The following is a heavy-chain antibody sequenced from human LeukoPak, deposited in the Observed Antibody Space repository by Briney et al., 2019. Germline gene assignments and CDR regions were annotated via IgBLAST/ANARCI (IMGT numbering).Heavy chain of an antibody. D-gene: IGHD6-13*01. J-gene: IGHJ4*02. CDR1: GGSFSGYY. CDR2: INRSGSA. V-gene: IGHV4-34*01. CDR3: ARAGSNWRKPVDY. Sequence: SETLSLTCAVSGGSFSGYYWTWISQPPGKGLEWIAEINRSGSANYNPSLKSRVTMSVDTSKNQFSLKMTSVTAADTAIYYCARAGSNWRKPVDYWGQGTLVTVSS.